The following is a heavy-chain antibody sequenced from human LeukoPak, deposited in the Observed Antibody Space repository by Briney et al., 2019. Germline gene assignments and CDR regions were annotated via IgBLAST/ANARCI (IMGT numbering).Heavy chain of an antibody. D-gene: IGHD3-10*01. CDR1: GFTVRSNY. J-gene: IGHJ4*02. CDR3: ARVRLFTMVRGVMPDY. CDR2: IYSGGST. Sequence: PGGSLRLSCAASGFTVRSNYMSWVRQAPGKGLEWVSVIYSGGSTYYADSVKGRFTISRDNSKNTLYLQMNSLRAEDTAVYYRARVRLFTMVRGVMPDYWGQGTLVTVSS. V-gene: IGHV3-66*01.